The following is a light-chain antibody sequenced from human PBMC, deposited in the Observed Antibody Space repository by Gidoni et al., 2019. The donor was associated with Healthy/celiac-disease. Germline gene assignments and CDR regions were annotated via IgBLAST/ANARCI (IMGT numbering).Light chain of an antibody. CDR2: AAS. J-gene: IGKJ4*01. Sequence: DIQITQSPSSLSASVGDRVTITCRASQSISSYLNWYQKKPGKAPKLLIYAASSLQSGVPSRFSGSGYGTDFTLTISSLQPEDFATYYCQQSYSTPPTFGGGTKVEIK. CDR3: QQSYSTPPT. CDR1: QSISSY. V-gene: IGKV1-39*01.